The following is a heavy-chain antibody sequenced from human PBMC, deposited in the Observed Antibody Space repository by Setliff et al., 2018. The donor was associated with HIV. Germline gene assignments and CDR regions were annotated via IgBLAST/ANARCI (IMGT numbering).Heavy chain of an antibody. CDR1: GGTFSSYV. D-gene: IGHD2-2*01. CDR2: IIPMYGVA. V-gene: IGHV1-69*05. J-gene: IGHJ4*02. CDR3: ARESACSSTSCPKVLDY. Sequence: SVKVSCKASGGTFSSYVISWVRQAPGQGPEWMGGIIPMYGVANYAQKFQGRVTITTDESTSTAYMELSSLRSEDTAVYYCARESACSSTSCPKVLDYWGQGTLVTVSS.